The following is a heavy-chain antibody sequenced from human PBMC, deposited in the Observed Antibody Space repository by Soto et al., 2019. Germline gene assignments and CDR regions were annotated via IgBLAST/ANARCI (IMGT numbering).Heavy chain of an antibody. Sequence: SETLSLTCTVSGGSISSYYWSWIRQPPGRGLEWIGYIYYSGSTNYNPSLKRRLTISVDTSKIQFSLKLSSVTAADTAVYYCARAPYSSSWCWLDPWGQGTLVNVS. J-gene: IGHJ5*02. CDR3: ARAPYSSSWCWLDP. CDR2: IYYSGST. V-gene: IGHV4-59*01. D-gene: IGHD6-13*01. CDR1: GGSISSYY.